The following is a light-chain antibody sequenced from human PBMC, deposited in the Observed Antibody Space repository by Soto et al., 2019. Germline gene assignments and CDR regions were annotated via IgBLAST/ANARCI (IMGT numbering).Light chain of an antibody. V-gene: IGLV2-14*01. CDR2: EVN. CDR1: SNDVGGYNH. CDR3: SSYRNSDTVV. Sequence: QSALTQPASVSGSPGQSITISCTGTSNDVGGYNHVSWYQQLPGKAPKLMIYEVNYRPSGVSNRFSGSKSGNTASLTISGLQAEDEADYYCSSYRNSDTVVFGGGTKLTVL. J-gene: IGLJ2*01.